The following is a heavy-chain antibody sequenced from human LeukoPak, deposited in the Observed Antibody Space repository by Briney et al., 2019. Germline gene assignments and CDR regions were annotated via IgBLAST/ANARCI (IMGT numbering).Heavy chain of an antibody. CDR1: GYTFTNYG. CDR3: AREERYYDILTGYYYYFDY. D-gene: IGHD3-9*01. Sequence: ASVKVSCKASGYTFTNYGISWVRQAPGQGLEWMGWISAYNGNTNYAQKLQGRVTMTTDTSTSTAYMELRSLRSDDTAVYYCAREERYYDILTGYYYYFDYWGQGTLVTVSS. J-gene: IGHJ4*02. V-gene: IGHV1-18*01. CDR2: ISAYNGNT.